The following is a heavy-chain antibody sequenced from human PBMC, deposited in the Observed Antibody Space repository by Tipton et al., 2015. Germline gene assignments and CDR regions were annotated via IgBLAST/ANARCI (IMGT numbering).Heavy chain of an antibody. D-gene: IGHD1-14*01. CDR2: ISGSGGST. J-gene: IGHJ4*02. Sequence: GSLRLSCAASGFTFSSYAMSWVRQAPGKGLEWVSAISGSGGSTYYADSVQGRFTISRDNSKNTVCLQMNSLRAEDTAVYYCARDRVPEYYSDYWGQGTLVTVSS. V-gene: IGHV3-23*01. CDR1: GFTFSSYA. CDR3: ARDRVPEYYSDY.